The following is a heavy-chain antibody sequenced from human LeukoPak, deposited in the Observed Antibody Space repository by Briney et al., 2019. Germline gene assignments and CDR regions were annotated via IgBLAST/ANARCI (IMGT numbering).Heavy chain of an antibody. J-gene: IGHJ6*03. V-gene: IGHV4-39*01. CDR2: IYYNGRT. CDR1: GDSIRSSGYS. CDR3: ARLGLVSYYYYMDV. Sequence: PSETLSLTCTVSGDSIRSSGYSWGWIRQPPGKGLECIGSIYYNGRTYYNPSLKSRVTISVDTSKNQFSLKLTSVIVADTAVYYRARLGLVSYYYYMDVWGKGTTVTVSS. D-gene: IGHD1-26*01.